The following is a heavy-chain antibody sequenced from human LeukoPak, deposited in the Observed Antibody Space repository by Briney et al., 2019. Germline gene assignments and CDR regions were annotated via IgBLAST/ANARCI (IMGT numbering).Heavy chain of an antibody. Sequence: ASVKVSCKASGYTFTSYGISWVRQAPGQGLEWMGWISAYNGNTNYAQKLQGRVTMTTDTSTSTTYMELRSLRSDDTAVYYCARVRGRYYYGSGSPGFFDYWGQGTLVTVSS. J-gene: IGHJ4*02. D-gene: IGHD3-10*01. CDR2: ISAYNGNT. V-gene: IGHV1-18*01. CDR1: GYTFTSYG. CDR3: ARVRGRYYYGSGSPGFFDY.